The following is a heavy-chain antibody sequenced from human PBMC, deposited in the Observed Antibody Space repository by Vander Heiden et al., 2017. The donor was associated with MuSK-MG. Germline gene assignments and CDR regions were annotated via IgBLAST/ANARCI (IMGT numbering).Heavy chain of an antibody. CDR1: GFTFSSYG. V-gene: IGHV3-30*18. CDR3: AKDRINRLDY. CDR2: ISYDGRKK. Sequence: QVQLVESGGGVVQPGRSLRLSCAASGFTFSSYGMHWVRQAPGKGLEWVAVISYDGRKKDDADSVKGRFTISRDNSKNTLYLKMKRLRAEDTAVYYCAKDRINRLDYWGQGTMVTVYS. J-gene: IGHJ4*02.